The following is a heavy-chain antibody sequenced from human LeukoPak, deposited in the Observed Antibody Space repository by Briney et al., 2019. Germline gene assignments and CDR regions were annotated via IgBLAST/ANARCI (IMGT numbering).Heavy chain of an antibody. Sequence: SETLSLTCAVSGYSISSGYPWGWIRQPPGKGLEWIGSIYHRGNTYYNPSLKSRVTLSVDTSKNQFFLKLTSVTAADTAVYYCARVNWLFDYWGQGTLVTVSS. CDR1: GYSISSGYP. CDR3: ARVNWLFDY. D-gene: IGHD1-20*01. V-gene: IGHV4-38-2*01. CDR2: IYHRGNT. J-gene: IGHJ4*02.